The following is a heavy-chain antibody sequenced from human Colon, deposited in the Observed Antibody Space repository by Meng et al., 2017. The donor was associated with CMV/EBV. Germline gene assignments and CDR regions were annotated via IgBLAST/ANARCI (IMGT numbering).Heavy chain of an antibody. CDR3: ARDEDFGVTILGVLTIY. CDR2: TNPKSGAT. CDR1: GYTFTGYY. V-gene: IGHV1-2*02. J-gene: IGHJ4*02. Sequence: ASVQVSCQASGYTFTGYYIHWVRQAPGQGLEWMGWTNPKSGATNYAQKFLGRVTSSRDNSKNTLYLQMNSLRAEDTAVYYCARDEDFGVTILGVLTIYWGQGALVTVSS. D-gene: IGHD3-3*01.